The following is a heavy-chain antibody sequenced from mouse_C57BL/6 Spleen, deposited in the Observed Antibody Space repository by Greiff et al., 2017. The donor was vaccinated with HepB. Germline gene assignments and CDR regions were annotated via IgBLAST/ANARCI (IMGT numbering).Heavy chain of an antibody. CDR3: ARAGYSNDAWFAY. Sequence: EVQLQQSGPELVKPGASVKISCKASGYTFTDYYMNWVKQSHGKSLEWIGDINPNNGGTSYNQKFKGKATLTVDKYSSTAYMELRSLTSEDSAVYYCARAGYSNDAWFAYWGQGTLVTVSA. V-gene: IGHV1-26*01. D-gene: IGHD2-12*01. J-gene: IGHJ3*01. CDR2: INPNNGGT. CDR1: GYTFTDYY.